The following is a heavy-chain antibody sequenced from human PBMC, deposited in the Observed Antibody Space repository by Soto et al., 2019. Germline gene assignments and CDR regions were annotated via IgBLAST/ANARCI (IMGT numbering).Heavy chain of an antibody. V-gene: IGHV1-2*04. CDR2: INPNSGGT. CDR1: GYTFTDYY. Sequence: ASVKVSCKASGYTFTDYYMHWVRQAPGQGLEWMGWINPNSGGTNYAQKFQGWVTMTRDTSISTAYMELSRLRSDDTAVYYCARDSYYDSSGYYFDAFDIWGQGTMVTVSS. CDR3: ARDSYYDSSGYYFDAFDI. D-gene: IGHD3-22*01. J-gene: IGHJ3*02.